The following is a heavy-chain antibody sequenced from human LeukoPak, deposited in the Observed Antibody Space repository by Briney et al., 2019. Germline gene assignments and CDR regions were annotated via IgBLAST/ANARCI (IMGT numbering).Heavy chain of an antibody. V-gene: IGHV3-30*04. D-gene: IGHD2-2*01. J-gene: IGHJ4*02. CDR2: ISSDGTNQ. CDR3: ARPYYCSTTSCSYGLAY. CDR1: GFTLSSYA. Sequence: GGSLRLSCVVSGFTLSSYAMHWVRQAPGKGLEWVTVISSDGTNQHYADSVKGRFTVSRDNSKNTLYLQMNSLRVDDTAAYYCARPYYCSTTSCSYGLAYWGQGTLVTVSS.